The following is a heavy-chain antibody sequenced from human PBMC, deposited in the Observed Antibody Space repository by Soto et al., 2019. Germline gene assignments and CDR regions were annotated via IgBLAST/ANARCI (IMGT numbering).Heavy chain of an antibody. CDR2: IKQDGSEK. CDR3: ASFYGSGSSFDY. D-gene: IGHD3-10*01. Sequence: PGGSLSLSCATSGFTFSSYWMDWVRQAPGKGLEWVANIKQDGSEKYYVDSVKGRFTISRDNAKNSLYLQMNSLRAEDTAVYYCASFYGSGSSFDYWGQGTLVTVSS. J-gene: IGHJ4*02. CDR1: GFTFSSYW. V-gene: IGHV3-7*03.